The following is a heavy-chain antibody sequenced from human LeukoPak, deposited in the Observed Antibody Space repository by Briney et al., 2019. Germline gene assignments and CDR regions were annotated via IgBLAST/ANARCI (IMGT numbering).Heavy chain of an antibody. CDR1: GGSFSGYY. D-gene: IGHD2-2*02. CDR2: INHSGST. J-gene: IGHJ6*01. V-gene: IGHV4-34*01. Sequence: KPSETLSLTCAVYGGSFSGYYWSWIRQPPGKGLEWIGEINHSGSTNYNPSLKSRVTISVDTSKNQFSLKLSSVTAADTAVYYCAREKGYCSSTSCYRPYYYYGMDVWGEGTTVTVSS. CDR3: AREKGYCSSTSCYRPYYYYGMDV.